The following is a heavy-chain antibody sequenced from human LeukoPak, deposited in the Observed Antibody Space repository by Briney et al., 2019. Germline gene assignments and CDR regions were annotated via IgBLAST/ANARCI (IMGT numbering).Heavy chain of an antibody. CDR3: DDGEPRDY. Sequence: GGSLRLSCAASGFTFSSYAMHWVRQAPGKGLEWVAVISYDGSNKYYADSVKGRFTISRDNSKNTLYLQMNSLRAEDTAVYYCDDGEPRDYWGQGTLVTVSS. CDR2: ISYDGSNK. D-gene: IGHD3-10*01. J-gene: IGHJ4*02. V-gene: IGHV3-30-3*01. CDR1: GFTFSSYA.